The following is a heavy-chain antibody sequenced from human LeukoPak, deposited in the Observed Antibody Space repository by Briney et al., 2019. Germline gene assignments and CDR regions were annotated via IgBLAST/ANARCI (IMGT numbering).Heavy chain of an antibody. CDR1: GGSISSYY. Sequence: SETLSLTCTVSGGSISSYYWSWIRQPPGKGLEWIGYISYSGSTNFNPSLKSRVTISVDTSKNQFSLKLSSVTAADTAVYYCARDKYGWSAFDIWGQGTMVTVSS. D-gene: IGHD6-19*01. CDR3: ARDKYGWSAFDI. CDR2: ISYSGST. V-gene: IGHV4-59*01. J-gene: IGHJ3*02.